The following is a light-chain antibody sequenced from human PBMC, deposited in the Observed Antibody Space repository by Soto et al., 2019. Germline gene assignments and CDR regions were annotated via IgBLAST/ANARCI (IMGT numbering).Light chain of an antibody. J-gene: IGLJ1*01. CDR2: DVS. V-gene: IGLV2-11*01. CDR3: CSYAGSYTYV. CDR1: SSDVGGYNY. Sequence: LTXPRSVSGSPGQSVTISCTGTSSDVGGYNYVSWYQQHPGKAPKLMIYDVSKRPSGVPDRFSGSKSGNTASLTISGLQAEDEADYYCCSYAGSYTYVFGTGTKVTVL.